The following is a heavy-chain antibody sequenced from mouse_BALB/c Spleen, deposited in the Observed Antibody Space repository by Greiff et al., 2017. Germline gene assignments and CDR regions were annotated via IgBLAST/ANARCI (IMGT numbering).Heavy chain of an antibody. Sequence: EVKLQESGGGLVKPGGSLKLSCAASGFAFSSYDMSWVRQTPEKRLEWVAYISSGGGSTYYPDTVKGRFTISRDNAKNTLYLQMSSLKSEDTAMYYCARHPPTGTGFAYWGQGTLVTVSA. CDR1: GFAFSSYD. V-gene: IGHV5-12-1*01. D-gene: IGHD4-1*02. CDR3: ARHPPTGTGFAY. CDR2: ISSGGGST. J-gene: IGHJ3*01.